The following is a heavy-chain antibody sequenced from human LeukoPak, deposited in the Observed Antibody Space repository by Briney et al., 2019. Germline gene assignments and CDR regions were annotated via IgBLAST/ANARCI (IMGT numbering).Heavy chain of an antibody. CDR3: ARMELSGLIGY. Sequence: SETLSLTCTVSGGSISSSSYYWGWIRQPPGKGLEWIGSIYYSGRTYYNPSLKSRVTISVDTSKNQFSLKLSSVTAADTAVYYCARMELSGLIGYWGQGTLVTVSS. D-gene: IGHD1-7*01. V-gene: IGHV4-39*01. CDR2: IYYSGRT. CDR1: GGSISSSSYY. J-gene: IGHJ4*02.